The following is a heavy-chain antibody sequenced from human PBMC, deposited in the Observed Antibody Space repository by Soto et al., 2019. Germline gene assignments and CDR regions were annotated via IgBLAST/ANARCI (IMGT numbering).Heavy chain of an antibody. CDR2: MNPGSGDT. J-gene: IGHJ5*02. Sequence: ASVKVSCKASGYTFTNNDVSWVRQSTGQGLEWMGWMNPGSGDTGYAQKFQGRVTMTRDISIATAYMELNSPTSEDTAIYYCARMESFGSLNWFDPWGQGTLVTVSS. CDR3: ARMESFGSLNWFDP. D-gene: IGHD5-18*01. V-gene: IGHV1-8*02. CDR1: GYTFTNND.